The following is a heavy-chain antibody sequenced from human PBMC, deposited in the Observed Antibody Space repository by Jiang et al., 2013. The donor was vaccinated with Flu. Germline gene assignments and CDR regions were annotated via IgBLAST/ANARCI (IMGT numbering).Heavy chain of an antibody. Sequence: QLLESGGGVVQPGRSLRLSCAASGFTFSSYAMHWVRQAPDMGLEWVAVISYDGTNKYYRDSVRGRSTISRDNSKNTVDLQMDSQRPEDTAVYYCARGLTGATIDYWGQGTLVTVSS. CDR1: GFTFSSYA. D-gene: IGHD4/OR15-4a*01. CDR3: ARGLTGATIDY. J-gene: IGHJ4*02. CDR2: ISYDGTNK. V-gene: IGHV3-30*01.